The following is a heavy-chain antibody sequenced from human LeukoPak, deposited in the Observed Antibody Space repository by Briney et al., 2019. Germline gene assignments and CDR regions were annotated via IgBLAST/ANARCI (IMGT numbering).Heavy chain of an antibody. D-gene: IGHD3-10*01. V-gene: IGHV3-23*01. CDR3: AKDPALLWFGEPIGVFDY. CDR2: ISGSGGST. J-gene: IGHJ4*02. Sequence: GGSLRLSCAASGFTFSDYYMSWIRQAPGKGLEWVSAISGSGGSTYYADSVKGRFTISRDNSKNTLYLQMNSLRAEDTAVYYCAKDPALLWFGEPIGVFDYWGQGTLVTVSS. CDR1: GFTFSDYY.